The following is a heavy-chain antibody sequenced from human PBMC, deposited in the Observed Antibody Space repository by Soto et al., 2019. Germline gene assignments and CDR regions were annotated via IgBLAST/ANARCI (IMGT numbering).Heavy chain of an antibody. CDR1: GFTFSSYS. CDR3: ARDCPGSSTTCYGNEWFDS. CDR2: ISSSRSTI. J-gene: IGHJ5*01. Sequence: EVQLVQSGGGLVQPGGSLRLSCAASGFTFSSYSMNWVRQAPGKGLEWVSYISSSRSTISYADSVKGRFTNSRDNVKNSLYLQITSLRAEDTAVYYCARDCPGSSTTCYGNEWFDSWGQGTLVTVAS. V-gene: IGHV3-48*01. D-gene: IGHD2-2*01.